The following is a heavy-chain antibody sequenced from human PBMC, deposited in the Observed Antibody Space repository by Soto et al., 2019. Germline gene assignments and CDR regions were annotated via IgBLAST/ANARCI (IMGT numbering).Heavy chain of an antibody. V-gene: IGHV3-30*04. Sequence: PVGSLRLSGAASGFTFSNYAMHWVRQAPGKGLEWVAIISYDGNNKYNADSVKGRFTISRDNSKNTLYLQMNSLRAEDTAVYYCARDRVCTSATCGEFDYYYYYGMDVWGQGTTVTVSS. J-gene: IGHJ6*02. CDR3: ARDRVCTSATCGEFDYYYYYGMDV. CDR1: GFTFSNYA. D-gene: IGHD2-2*01. CDR2: ISYDGNNK.